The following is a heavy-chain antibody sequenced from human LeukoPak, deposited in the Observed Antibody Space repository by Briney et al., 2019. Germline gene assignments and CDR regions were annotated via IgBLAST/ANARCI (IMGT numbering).Heavy chain of an antibody. CDR1: GFTFSNYG. CDR2: IWDDGSNE. Sequence: PGRSLRLSCAASGFTFSNYGMHWVCQAPGKGLEWVAVIWDDGSNEYYADSVKGRFTIFRDNRRNTLYLQMNSLRAEDTAVYSCARDHSGTQDYWGQGTLVTVSS. CDR3: ARDHSGTQDY. V-gene: IGHV3-33*01. D-gene: IGHD1-1*01. J-gene: IGHJ4*02.